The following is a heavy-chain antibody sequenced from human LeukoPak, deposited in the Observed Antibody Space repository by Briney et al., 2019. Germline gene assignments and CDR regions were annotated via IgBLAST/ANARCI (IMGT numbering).Heavy chain of an antibody. V-gene: IGHV1-18*01. D-gene: IGHD6-6*01. CDR3: AREGSSVSGPYYYYYGMDV. CDR1: GGTFSSYA. J-gene: IGHJ6*02. CDR2: ISAYNGNT. Sequence: ASVKVSCKASGGTFSSYAISWVRQAPGQGLEWMGWISAYNGNTNYAQKLQGRVTMTTDTSTSTAYMELRSLRSDDTAVYYCAREGSSVSGPYYYYYGMDVWGQGTTVTVSS.